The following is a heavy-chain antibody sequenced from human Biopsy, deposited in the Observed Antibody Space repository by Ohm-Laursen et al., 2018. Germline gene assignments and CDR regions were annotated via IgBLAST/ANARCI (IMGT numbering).Heavy chain of an antibody. Sequence: TLSLTCTVSGGSVSSNVHYWAWIRQPPGKGLECIGTVFHSGITFYNPSLKSRVTISIDTSKNQFSLNLSSLTAADTAVYYCARHPTGFWFDPWGQGTHVTVSS. V-gene: IGHV4-39*01. CDR3: ARHPTGFWFDP. CDR2: VFHSGIT. CDR1: GGSVSSNVHY. J-gene: IGHJ5*02.